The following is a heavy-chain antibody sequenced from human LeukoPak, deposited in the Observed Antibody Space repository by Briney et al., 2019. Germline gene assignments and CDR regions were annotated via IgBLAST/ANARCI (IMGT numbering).Heavy chain of an antibody. CDR1: GFSFSRFA. CDR3: ARGQEFDDGVFDS. Sequence: PGGSLRLSCAASGFSFSRFAMTWVRQAPGKGLEWVSTIRSNGATASNADSVKGRFTISRDNSKNTVYLQVNSLRVEDTAIYYCARGQEFDDGVFDSWGQGTLVTVSS. V-gene: IGHV3-23*01. J-gene: IGHJ4*02. CDR2: IRSNGATA. D-gene: IGHD1-1*01.